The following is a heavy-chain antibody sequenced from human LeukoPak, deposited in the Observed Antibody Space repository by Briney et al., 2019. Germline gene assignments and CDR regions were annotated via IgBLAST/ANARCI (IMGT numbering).Heavy chain of an antibody. CDR2: ISSSSSTI. CDR3: ARDDRTDIWCGELWSEY. CDR1: GFTFSSYS. D-gene: IGHD3-10*01. J-gene: IGHJ4*01. Sequence: GGSLRLSCAASGFTFSSYSMNWVRQAPGKGLEWVSYISSSSSTIYYADSVKGRFTISRDNAKNSLYLQMNSLRDEDTAVYYCARDDRTDIWCGELWSEYSGHGTLVTVSS. V-gene: IGHV3-48*02.